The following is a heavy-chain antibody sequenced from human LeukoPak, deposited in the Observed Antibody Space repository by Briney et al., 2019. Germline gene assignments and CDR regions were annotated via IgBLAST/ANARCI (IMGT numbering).Heavy chain of an antibody. J-gene: IGHJ4*02. Sequence: KPSETLSLTCAVYGGSFSGYYWSWIRHPPGKGLEWIGEINHRGSTSYNPSLKSRVTISVDTSKNQFSLKLSSVTAADTAVYYCASSDYGDYPGTDYGSQGTLVTVSS. V-gene: IGHV4-34*01. D-gene: IGHD4-17*01. CDR1: GGSFSGYY. CDR2: INHRGST. CDR3: ASSDYGDYPGTDY.